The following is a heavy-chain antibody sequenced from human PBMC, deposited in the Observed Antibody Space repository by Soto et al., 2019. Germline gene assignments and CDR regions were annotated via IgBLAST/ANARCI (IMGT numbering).Heavy chain of an antibody. V-gene: IGHV1-69*06. J-gene: IGHJ3*02. CDR3: ARAQGGGYCDEAVDI. CDR2: IIPIFGTA. D-gene: IGHD1-26*01. Sequence: AVKCSLKTPGYTFTNYDINWVRQAPGQGLEWMGGIIPIFGTANYAQKFQGRVTITADKSTSTAYMELSSLRSEDTAVYYCARAQGGGYCDEAVDIWSQGTIVTVSS. CDR1: GYTFTNYD.